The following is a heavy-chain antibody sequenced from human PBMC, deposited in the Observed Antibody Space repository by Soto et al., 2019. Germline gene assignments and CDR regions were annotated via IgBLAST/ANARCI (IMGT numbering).Heavy chain of an antibody. CDR2: IYYSGST. J-gene: IGHJ6*03. CDR1: GGSISSYY. Sequence: SETLSLTCTVSGGSISSYYWSWIRQPPGKGLEWIGYIYYSGSTNYNPSLKSRVTISVDTSKNQFSLKLSSVTAADTAVYYCARVDIVVVPAVMPIYYYYYMDVWGKGTTVTVSS. CDR3: ARVDIVVVPAVMPIYYYYYMDV. V-gene: IGHV4-59*01. D-gene: IGHD2-2*01.